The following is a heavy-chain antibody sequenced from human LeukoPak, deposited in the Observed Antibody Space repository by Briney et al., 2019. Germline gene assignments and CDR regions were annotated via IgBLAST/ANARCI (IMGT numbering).Heavy chain of an antibody. Sequence: SETLSLTCTVSGYSISTGYYWDWIRQPPGKGLEWIGTFYHGGSTYYNPSLKSRVTISVDTSKNQFSLNLTSVTAADTAVYYCARGGGVSLLGSYWGQGTLVTVSS. CDR3: ARGGGVSLLGSY. J-gene: IGHJ4*02. V-gene: IGHV4-38-2*02. D-gene: IGHD1-26*01. CDR2: FYHGGST. CDR1: GYSISTGYY.